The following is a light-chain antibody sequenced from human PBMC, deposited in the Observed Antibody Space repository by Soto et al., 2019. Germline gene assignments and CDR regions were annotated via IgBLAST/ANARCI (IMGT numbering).Light chain of an antibody. CDR2: KTS. Sequence: DIQMTQSPSTLSASVGDRVNITCRASQSFGRWLAWYQQKPGKAPELLIYKTSTLERGVPSRFSGSGSGTEFTLTISSLQPDDFATYYCQEYKTGPGYNFGQGTRLEIK. J-gene: IGKJ2*01. CDR1: QSFGRW. V-gene: IGKV1-5*03. CDR3: QEYKTGPGYN.